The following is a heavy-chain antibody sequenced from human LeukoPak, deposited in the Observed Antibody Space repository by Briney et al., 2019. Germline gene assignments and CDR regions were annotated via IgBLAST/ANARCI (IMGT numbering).Heavy chain of an antibody. Sequence: ASVKVSCKASGYSFTSYDINWVRQATGQGLEWIGWMNPNSGDADYTQKFKGRVTFTRDTSTRTGYMEVNRLGSEDTAVYYCARSNFGGNVPFDYWGQGTLVTVSS. CDR2: MNPNSGDA. CDR1: GYSFTSYD. D-gene: IGHD4-23*01. V-gene: IGHV1-8*02. CDR3: ARSNFGGNVPFDY. J-gene: IGHJ4*02.